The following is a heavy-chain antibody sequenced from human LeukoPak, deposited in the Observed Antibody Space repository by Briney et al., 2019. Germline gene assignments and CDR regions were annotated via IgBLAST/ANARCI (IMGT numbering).Heavy chain of an antibody. CDR3: AKAYNLLGFDY. CDR1: GFTFDDYA. CDR2: ISWNSGSI. V-gene: IGHV3-9*01. Sequence: GGSLRLSRAASGFTFDDYAMHWVRQAPGKGLEWVSGISWNSGSIGYADSVKGRFTISRDSAKNSLYLQMNSLRAEDTALYYCAKAYNLLGFDYWGQGTLVTVSS. J-gene: IGHJ4*02. D-gene: IGHD1-20*01.